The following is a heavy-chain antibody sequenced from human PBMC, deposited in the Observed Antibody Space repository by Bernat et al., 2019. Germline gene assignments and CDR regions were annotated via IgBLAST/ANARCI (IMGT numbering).Heavy chain of an antibody. D-gene: IGHD3-22*01. CDR1: GYTFTGYY. CDR3: ARGLGATYYYDSSGYYYPFGY. J-gene: IGHJ4*02. V-gene: IGHV1-2*04. Sequence: QVQLVQSGAEVKKPGASVKVSCKASGYTFTGYYMHWVRQAPGQGLEWMGWINPNSGGTNYAQKFQGWVTMTRDTSISTACMGLCRLGSEDTAVYFCARGLGATYYYDSSGYYYPFGYWGQGTLVTVSS. CDR2: INPNSGGT.